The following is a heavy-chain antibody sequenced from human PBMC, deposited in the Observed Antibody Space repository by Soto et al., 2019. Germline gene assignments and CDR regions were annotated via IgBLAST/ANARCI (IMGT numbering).Heavy chain of an antibody. D-gene: IGHD1-1*01. V-gene: IGHV3-23*01. CDR2: IRSSGDRT. CDR1: GFTFSSYA. CDR3: AKQQGPGTPYYYAMDV. Sequence: EVQLLESGGGLVQPGGSLRLSCAASGFTFSSYAMSWVRQAPGKGLEWVSVIRSSGDRTYYADSVKGRCTISRDNSKNTMYRQMNSLRAEDTAVYYCAKQQGPGTPYYYAMDVWGQGTTVTVSS. J-gene: IGHJ6*02.